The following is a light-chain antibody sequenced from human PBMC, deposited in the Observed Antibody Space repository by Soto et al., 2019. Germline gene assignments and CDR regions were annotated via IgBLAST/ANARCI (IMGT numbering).Light chain of an antibody. V-gene: IGLV1-44*01. CDR3: QSYDISLNNYV. CDR2: SNN. Sequence: QSVLTQPPSTSGTPGQRVTISCSGSSSNIGSKTVNWYQHLPGTAPKLLIYSNNQRPSGVPERFSGSKSGTSASLAVSGLQSEDEADYYCQSYDISLNNYVFGTGTKVTVL. CDR1: SSNIGSKT. J-gene: IGLJ1*01.